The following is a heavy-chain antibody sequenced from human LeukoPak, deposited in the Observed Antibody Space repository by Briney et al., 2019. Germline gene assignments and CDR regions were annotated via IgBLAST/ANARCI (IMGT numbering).Heavy chain of an antibody. CDR3: ARDAPNIVVVPGPLSYGMDV. D-gene: IGHD2-2*01. J-gene: IGHJ6*02. CDR1: GYTFTSYG. V-gene: IGHV1-18*01. CDR2: ISAYNGNT. Sequence: ASVNVSCKASGYTFTSYGISWVRQAPGQGLEWMGWISAYNGNTNYAQKLQGRVTMTRDTSTSTVYMELSSLRSEDTAVYYCARDAPNIVVVPGPLSYGMDVWGQGTTVTVSS.